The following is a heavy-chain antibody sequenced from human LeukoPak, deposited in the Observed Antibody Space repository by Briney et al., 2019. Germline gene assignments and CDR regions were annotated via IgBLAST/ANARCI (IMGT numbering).Heavy chain of an antibody. V-gene: IGHV3-9*01. D-gene: IGHD2-15*01. Sequence: PGGSLRLSCAASGFTFDDYAMYWVRQAPGKGLEWVSGISWNSGTIAYADSVRGRFTISRDNAKNSLYLQMNSLRAEDTALYYCAKDLEGGDDYWGQGTLVTVPS. CDR2: ISWNSGTI. J-gene: IGHJ4*02. CDR3: AKDLEGGDDY. CDR1: GFTFDDYA.